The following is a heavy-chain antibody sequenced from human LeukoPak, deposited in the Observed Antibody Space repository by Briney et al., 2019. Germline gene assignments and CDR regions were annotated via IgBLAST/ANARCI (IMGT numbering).Heavy chain of an antibody. J-gene: IGHJ5*02. V-gene: IGHV4-30-2*01. CDR2: IYHSGST. Sequence: PSQTLSLTCAVSGGSISSGGYSWSWTRQPPGKGLEWIGYIYHSGSTYYNPSLKSRVTISVDRSKNQFSLKLSSVTAADTAVYYCARGGGVRGGWFDPWGQGTLVTVSS. CDR3: ARGGGVRGGWFDP. D-gene: IGHD3-10*01. CDR1: GGSISSGGYS.